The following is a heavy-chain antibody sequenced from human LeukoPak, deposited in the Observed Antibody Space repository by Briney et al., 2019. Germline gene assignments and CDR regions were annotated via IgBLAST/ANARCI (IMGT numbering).Heavy chain of an antibody. Sequence: GASVKVSCKASGYTFTGYYMHWVRQTPGQGLEWMGWINPNSGGTNYAQKFQGRVTMTRDTSISTAYMELSRLRSDDTAVYYCARDLYVVKSSSWYIPGRLGAYNWFDPWGQGTLVTVSS. CDR3: ARDLYVVKSSSWYIPGRLGAYNWFDP. D-gene: IGHD6-13*01. V-gene: IGHV1-2*02. J-gene: IGHJ5*02. CDR2: INPNSGGT. CDR1: GYTFTGYY.